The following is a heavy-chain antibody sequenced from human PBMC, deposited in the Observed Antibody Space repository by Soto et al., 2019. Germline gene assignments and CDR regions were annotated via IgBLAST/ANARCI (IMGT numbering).Heavy chain of an antibody. J-gene: IGHJ4*02. Sequence: PGESLKISCQGSGYSFTNHWIGWVRQMPGKRLELMGIIYPGDSDTRYSPSFQDQVTISVDKSISTAYLQWSSLKASDNAIYFCARNPHSGYGHPTLDFWGQGTPATVSS. CDR1: GYSFTNHW. CDR3: ARNPHSGYGHPTLDF. CDR2: IYPGDSDT. D-gene: IGHD2-15*01. V-gene: IGHV5-51*01.